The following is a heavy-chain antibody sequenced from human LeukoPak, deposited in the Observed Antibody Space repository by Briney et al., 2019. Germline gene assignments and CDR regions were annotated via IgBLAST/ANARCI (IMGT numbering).Heavy chain of an antibody. J-gene: IGHJ4*02. Sequence: ASVKVSCKASGYTFTGYYMPWVRQAPGQGLEWMGRINPNSGGTNYAQKFQGRVTMTRDTSISTAYMELSRLRSDDTAVYYCARRPFYDSSGYYYVELDYWGQGTLVTVSS. CDR2: INPNSGGT. CDR3: ARRPFYDSSGYYYVELDY. CDR1: GYTFTGYY. V-gene: IGHV1-2*06. D-gene: IGHD3-22*01.